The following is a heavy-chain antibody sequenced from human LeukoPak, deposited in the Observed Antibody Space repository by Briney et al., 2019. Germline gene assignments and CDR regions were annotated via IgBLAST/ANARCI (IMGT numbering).Heavy chain of an antibody. D-gene: IGHD6-6*01. CDR3: AREYSSSSGRSFDY. CDR2: ISPSATTI. V-gene: IGHV3-48*01. CDR1: ELTSSTSW. J-gene: IGHJ4*02. Sequence: GGSLRLSCAASELTSSTSWMSWVRQAPGKGLEWVSYISPSATTIYYADSVKGRFTISRDNAKNSLYLQMNSLRAEDTAVYYCAREYSSSSGRSFDYWGQGTLVTVSS.